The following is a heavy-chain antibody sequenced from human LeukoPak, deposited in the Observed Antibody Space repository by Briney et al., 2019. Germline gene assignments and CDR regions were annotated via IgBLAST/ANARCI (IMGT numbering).Heavy chain of an antibody. J-gene: IGHJ2*01. CDR1: GFTFSSYG. Sequence: PGRSLRLSCAASGFTFSSYGMHWVRQAPGKGLEWVAVISYDGSNKYYADSVKGRFTISIDNSKNTLYLQMNSLRAEDTAVYYCAKDLIAVAGRDWYFDLWGRGTLVTVSS. CDR3: AKDLIAVAGRDWYFDL. V-gene: IGHV3-30*18. D-gene: IGHD6-19*01. CDR2: ISYDGSNK.